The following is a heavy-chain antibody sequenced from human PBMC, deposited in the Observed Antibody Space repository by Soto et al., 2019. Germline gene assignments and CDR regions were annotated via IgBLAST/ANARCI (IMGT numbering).Heavy chain of an antibody. CDR3: ARAYYDFWSGYYPDYGMDV. CDR2: ISAYNGNT. CDR1: GYTLTELS. V-gene: IGHV1-18*01. J-gene: IGHJ6*02. D-gene: IGHD3-3*01. Sequence: ASVKVSCKVSGYTLTELSIHWVRQAPGRGLEWMGWISAYNGNTNYAQKLQGRVTMTTDTSTSTAYMELRSLRSDDTAVYYCARAYYDFWSGYYPDYGMDVWGQGTTVTVSS.